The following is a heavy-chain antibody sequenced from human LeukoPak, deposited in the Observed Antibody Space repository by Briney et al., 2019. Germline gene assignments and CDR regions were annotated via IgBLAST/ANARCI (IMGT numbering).Heavy chain of an antibody. CDR2: IQVNGDT. Sequence: SETLSLTCTVSGGSISSYYWSWIRQAPGKGLECIGYIQVNGDTNYNPSLKDRGTLSLDTSKNQFSLRLRSVTAADTAVYYCARTARYSDSWGPGTLVTVSS. CDR3: ARTARYSDS. J-gene: IGHJ4*02. CDR1: GGSISSYY. D-gene: IGHD2-15*01. V-gene: IGHV4-4*09.